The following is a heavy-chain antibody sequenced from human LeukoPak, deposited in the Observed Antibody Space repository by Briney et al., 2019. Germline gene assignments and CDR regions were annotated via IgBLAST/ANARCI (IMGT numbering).Heavy chain of an antibody. Sequence: SQTLSLTCTVSGGSISSGGYYWSWIRQHPGKGLVWIGYIHYSGSTYNNPSLKSRVTISLDTSKNHFSLRLSSVTAADTAVYYCARVRYYDSSGHYNAFDIWGQGTMVTVSS. CDR3: ARVRYYDSSGHYNAFDI. CDR2: IHYSGST. D-gene: IGHD3-22*01. V-gene: IGHV4-31*03. CDR1: GGSISSGGYY. J-gene: IGHJ3*02.